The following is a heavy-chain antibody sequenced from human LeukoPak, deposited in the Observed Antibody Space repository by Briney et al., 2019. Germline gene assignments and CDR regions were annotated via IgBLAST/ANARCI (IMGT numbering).Heavy chain of an antibody. D-gene: IGHD6-13*01. J-gene: IGHJ5*02. CDR2: ISGSGGST. CDR3: AKYYSSSPPTGFDP. CDR1: GFTFSSYA. V-gene: IGHV3-23*01. Sequence: GASLRLSCAASGFTFSSYAMSWVRQAPGKGLEWVSAISGSGGSTYYADSVKGRFTVSRDNSKNTLYLQMNSLRAEDTAVYYCAKYYSSSPPTGFDPWGQGTLVTVSS.